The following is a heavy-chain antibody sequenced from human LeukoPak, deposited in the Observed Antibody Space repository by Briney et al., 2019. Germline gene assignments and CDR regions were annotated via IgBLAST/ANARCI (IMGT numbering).Heavy chain of an antibody. Sequence: PGGSLRLSCAASGFTFSSYAMHWVRQAPGKGLEWVAVISYDGSNKYYADSVKGRFTISRDNSKNTLYLQMNSLRAEDTAAYYCARDFAAYCSSTSCYTGCDYWGQGTLVTVSS. V-gene: IGHV3-30*04. J-gene: IGHJ4*02. CDR1: GFTFSSYA. D-gene: IGHD2-2*02. CDR3: ARDFAAYCSSTSCYTGCDY. CDR2: ISYDGSNK.